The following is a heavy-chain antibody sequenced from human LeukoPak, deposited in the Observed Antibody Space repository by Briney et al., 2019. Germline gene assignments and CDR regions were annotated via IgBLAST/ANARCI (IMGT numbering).Heavy chain of an antibody. J-gene: IGHJ3*02. D-gene: IGHD3-22*01. V-gene: IGHV4-59*01. CDR1: GGSIRSYY. CDR2: IYYSGST. Sequence: SETLSLTCTVSGGSIRSYYWSWIRQPPGKGLECIGYIYYSGSTNYNPSLKSRVTISVDTSKNQFSLKLSSVTAADTAVYYCARDKKDYYDSSGYYYFAFDIWGQGTMVNVSS. CDR3: ARDKKDYYDSSGYYYFAFDI.